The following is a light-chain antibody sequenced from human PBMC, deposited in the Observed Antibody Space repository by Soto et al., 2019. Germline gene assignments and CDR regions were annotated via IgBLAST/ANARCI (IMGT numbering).Light chain of an antibody. CDR3: QQSYSTPIT. CDR2: AAS. J-gene: IGKJ5*01. Sequence: DIPMTQSPSSLSASVGDRVTITCRASQTISNYLNWYRQKPGKAPKLLIYAASSLQSGVPSRFSGSGSGTDFTLTISSLQPEDFATFYCQQSYSTPITFGQGTRLEIK. CDR1: QTISNY. V-gene: IGKV1-39*01.